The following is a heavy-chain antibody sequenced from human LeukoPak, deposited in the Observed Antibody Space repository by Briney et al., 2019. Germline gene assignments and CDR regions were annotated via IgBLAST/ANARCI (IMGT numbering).Heavy chain of an antibody. CDR3: ARSGIMMTFGGVIASFDY. CDR1: GGSISSGGYY. D-gene: IGHD3-16*02. V-gene: IGHV4-31*03. Sequence: SQTLSLTCTVSGGSISSGGYYWSWIRQHPGKGLEWIGYIYYSGSTYYNPSLKSRVTISVDTSKNQFSLKLSSVTAADTAVYYCARSGIMMTFGGVIASFDYWGQGTLVTVSS. J-gene: IGHJ4*02. CDR2: IYYSGST.